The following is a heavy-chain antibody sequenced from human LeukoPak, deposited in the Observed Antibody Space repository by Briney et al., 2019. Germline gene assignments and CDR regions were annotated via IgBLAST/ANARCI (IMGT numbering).Heavy chain of an antibody. CDR1: GFPFSYYA. CDR3: ARDLSVKELLYYFDS. Sequence: PGGSLRLSCAASGFPFSYYAMQWVRQAPDKGLEWVAALSYDGSTEYYADSVKGRFTISRDTSKNILYLQMTSLRAEDTAVYYCARDLSVKELLYYFDSWGPGTLVTVSS. V-gene: IGHV3-30*04. J-gene: IGHJ4*02. D-gene: IGHD1-26*01. CDR2: LSYDGSTE.